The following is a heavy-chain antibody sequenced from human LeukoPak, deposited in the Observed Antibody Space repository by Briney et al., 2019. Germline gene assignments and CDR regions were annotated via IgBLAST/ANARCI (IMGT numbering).Heavy chain of an antibody. CDR1: GYSFTDYY. CDR3: ARADFIDACPYLIGP. J-gene: IGHJ5*02. V-gene: IGHV1-2*02. Sequence: ASARVSCKTPGYSFTDYYIHWVPPAPGQGLEWMAWINTKTGRTSSARKFQGRVTMTRDPSITTVYMDMAWLTSDDTAIYFCARADFIDACPYLIGPWGQGTLVTVSS. CDR2: INTKTGRT. D-gene: IGHD3-3*01.